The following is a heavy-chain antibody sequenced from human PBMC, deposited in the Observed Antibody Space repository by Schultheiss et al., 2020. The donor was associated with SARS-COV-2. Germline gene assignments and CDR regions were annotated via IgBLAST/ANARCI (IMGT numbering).Heavy chain of an antibody. CDR3: ARDRADFWSNWFDP. D-gene: IGHD3-3*01. J-gene: IGHJ5*02. CDR1: GGTFSSYA. CDR2: MNPNSGNT. Sequence: GGSLRLSCKASGGTFSSYAISWVRQATGQGLEWMGWMNPNSGNTGYAQKFQGRVTITRNTSISTAYMELRSLRSDDTAVYYCARDRADFWSNWFDPWGQGTLVTVSS. V-gene: IGHV1-8*03.